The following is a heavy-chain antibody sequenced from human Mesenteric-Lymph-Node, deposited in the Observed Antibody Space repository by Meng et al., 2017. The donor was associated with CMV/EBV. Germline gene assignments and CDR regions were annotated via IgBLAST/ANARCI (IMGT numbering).Heavy chain of an antibody. CDR2: ISYDGSNK. D-gene: IGHD1-14*01. J-gene: IGHJ4*02. V-gene: IGHV3-30*04. CDR3: AREAGRCFDY. Sequence: LCCAASGFGFRRYARHGVRQAPGKGLEWVAVISYDGSNKYYADSVKGRFTISRDNSKNTLYLQMNSLRAEDTAVYYCAREAGRCFDYWGQGTLVTVSS. CDR1: GFGFRRYA.